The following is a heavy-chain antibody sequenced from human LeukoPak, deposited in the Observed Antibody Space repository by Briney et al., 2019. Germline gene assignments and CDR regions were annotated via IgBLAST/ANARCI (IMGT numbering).Heavy chain of an antibody. CDR3: ARDGRIADSIYYYYYGMGV. Sequence: SETLSLTCTVSGGSISSYYWSWIRQPPGKGLEWIGYIYYSGSTNYNPSLKSRVTISVDTSKNQFSLKLSSVTAADTAVYYCARDGRIADSIYYYYYGMGVWGQGTTVTVSS. V-gene: IGHV4-59*01. CDR1: GGSISSYY. J-gene: IGHJ6*02. D-gene: IGHD6-13*01. CDR2: IYYSGST.